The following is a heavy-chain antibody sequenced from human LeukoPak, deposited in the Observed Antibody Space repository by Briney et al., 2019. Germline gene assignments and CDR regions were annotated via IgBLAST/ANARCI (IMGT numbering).Heavy chain of an antibody. Sequence: PGGSLRLSCAASGFTFSSYAMSWIRQPPGKGLEWIGYVYHSGSTNYNPSLKSRVTMSVDTSNNQFSLKLSSVTAADTAMYYCAREGDYYDSGGYYRIDFWGQGTLVTVSS. CDR2: VYHSGST. D-gene: IGHD3-22*01. V-gene: IGHV4-59*01. CDR3: AREGDYYDSGGYYRIDF. J-gene: IGHJ4*02. CDR1: GFTFSSYA.